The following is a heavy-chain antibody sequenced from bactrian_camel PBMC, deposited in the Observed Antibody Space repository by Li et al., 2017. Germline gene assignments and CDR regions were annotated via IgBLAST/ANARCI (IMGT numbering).Heavy chain of an antibody. CDR2: IDRDGTT. Sequence: HVQLVESGGGSVQAGGSLRLSCVVSGLTYSNYCMGWFRQRPGKEREGVAAIDRDGTTTYVDSVKGRFTLSKDSAENTLYLQMNSLKPEDTAMYYCAAAKLPVVAIATLTRVLREEDFPDWGQGTQVTVSS. J-gene: IGHJ4*01. CDR1: GLTYSNYC. V-gene: IGHV3S55*01. CDR3: AAAKLPVVAIATLTRVLREEDFPD. D-gene: IGHD4*01.